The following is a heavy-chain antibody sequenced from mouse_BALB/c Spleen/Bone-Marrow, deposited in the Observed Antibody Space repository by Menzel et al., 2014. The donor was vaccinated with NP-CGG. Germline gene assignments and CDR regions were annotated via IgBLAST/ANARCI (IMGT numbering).Heavy chain of an antibody. CDR3: ASYYYGHYFDY. CDR1: GFNIKDTY. V-gene: IGHV14-3*02. CDR2: IDPANGNT. J-gene: IGHJ2*01. D-gene: IGHD1-1*01. Sequence: EVQLQQSGAELVKPGASVKLFCTASGFNIKDTYMHWVKQRPEQGLEWIGRIDPANGNTKYDPKFQGKATITADTSSNTAYLQLSSLTSEDTAVYYCASYYYGHYFDYWGQGTTLTVSS.